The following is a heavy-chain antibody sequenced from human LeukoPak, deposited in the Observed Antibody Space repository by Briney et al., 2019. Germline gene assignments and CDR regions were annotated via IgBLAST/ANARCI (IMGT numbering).Heavy chain of an antibody. CDR3: ARGPPGGLWFGELLSWFDP. Sequence: SETLSLTCTVSGGSISSYYWSWIRQPAGKGLEWIGRFYTSGGTNYNPSLKSRVTMSVDTSKNQFSLKLSSVTAADTAVYYCARGPPGGLWFGELLSWFDPWGQGTLVTVSS. J-gene: IGHJ5*02. CDR1: GGSISSYY. CDR2: FYTSGGT. D-gene: IGHD3-10*01. V-gene: IGHV4-4*07.